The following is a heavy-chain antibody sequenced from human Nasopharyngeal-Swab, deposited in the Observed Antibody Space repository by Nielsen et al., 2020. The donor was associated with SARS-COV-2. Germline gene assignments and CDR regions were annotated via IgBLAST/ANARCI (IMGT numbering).Heavy chain of an antibody. J-gene: IGHJ4*02. CDR2: IYTSGST. D-gene: IGHD3-16*01. Sequence: SETLSLTCTVSGGSISSGSYYWSWIRQPAGKGLEWIGRIYTSGSTNYNPSLKSRVTISVDTSKNQFSLKLSSVTAADTAVYYCARQEGGLLDYWGQGTLVTVSS. CDR1: GGSISSGSYY. V-gene: IGHV4-61*02. CDR3: ARQEGGLLDY.